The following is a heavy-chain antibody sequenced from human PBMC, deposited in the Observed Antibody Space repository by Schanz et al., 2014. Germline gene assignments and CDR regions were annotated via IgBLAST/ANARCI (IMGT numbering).Heavy chain of an antibody. CDR2: VYGSGST. J-gene: IGHJ3*02. CDR1: GGSISSGGYS. CDR3: ARGYQLFDDAFDI. V-gene: IGHV4-30-4*07. Sequence: QVQLQESGPGLVKPSQTLSLSCDVSGGSISSGGYSWSWIRQPPGKRLEWIGYVYGSGSTSYKPSLRRRVFISVDRSKNQFSLRLYLVTAADTAVYFCARGYQLFDDAFDIWGQGKMVTVSS. D-gene: IGHD2-2*01.